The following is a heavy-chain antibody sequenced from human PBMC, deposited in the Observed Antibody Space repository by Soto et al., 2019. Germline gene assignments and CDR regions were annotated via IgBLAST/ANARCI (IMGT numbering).Heavy chain of an antibody. CDR1: GFTFSSYS. CDR3: ARDLYCSGGSGYSNFDY. V-gene: IGHV3-21*01. Sequence: EVQLVESGGGLVKPGGSLRLSCAASGFTFSSYSMNWVRQAPGKGLEWVSSISSSSSYIYYADSVKGRFTITRDNDKNSLYLQMNRLRADDTAVYYCARDLYCSGGSGYSNFDYWGQGTLVTVSS. CDR2: ISSSSSYI. J-gene: IGHJ4*02. D-gene: IGHD2-15*01.